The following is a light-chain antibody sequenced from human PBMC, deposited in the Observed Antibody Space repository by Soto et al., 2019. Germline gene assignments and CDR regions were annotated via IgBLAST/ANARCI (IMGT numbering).Light chain of an antibody. CDR2: GSS. CDR3: QQYNIWPPT. J-gene: IGKJ1*01. CDR1: QSVDSN. V-gene: IGKV3-15*01. Sequence: EIVMTQSPATLSVSPGERATLSCRASQSVDSNLAWYQQTPGQAPRVLLYGSSTRATGIPARFSASGSGTEFTLTISSLQSEDFAVYFCQQYNIWPPTFGQGTRVEIK.